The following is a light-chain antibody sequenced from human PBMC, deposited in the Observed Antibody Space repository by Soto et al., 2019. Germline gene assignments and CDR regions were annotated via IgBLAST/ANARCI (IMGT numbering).Light chain of an antibody. CDR2: DAS. CDR3: QQRSNWPLT. CDR1: QSISSY. J-gene: IGKJ3*01. V-gene: IGKV3-11*01. Sequence: DIVLTQSPATLSLSPGERATLSCRASQSISSYLVWFQQKPGQAPRLLIYDASTRATGIPARFSGSGSGTAFTLPISSLEPEDFAVYYCQQRSNWPLTFGPGTKVDIK.